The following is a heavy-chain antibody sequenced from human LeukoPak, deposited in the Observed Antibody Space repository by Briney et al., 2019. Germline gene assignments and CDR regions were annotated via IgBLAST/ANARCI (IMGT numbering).Heavy chain of an antibody. CDR1: GFTFSSYS. CDR3: AKSESEYCRGDSCYSGYYYYYMDV. J-gene: IGHJ6*03. D-gene: IGHD2-15*01. V-gene: IGHV3-23*01. Sequence: GSLCLSCSASGFTFSSYSMSWVGQAPGQGREWLSGLSASDGSTSYADYGKGRFTISRYKSTTMVYLQMNSLRAEDTAVYYCAKSESEYCRGDSCYSGYYYYYMDVWGKGTTVTVSS. CDR2: LSASDGST.